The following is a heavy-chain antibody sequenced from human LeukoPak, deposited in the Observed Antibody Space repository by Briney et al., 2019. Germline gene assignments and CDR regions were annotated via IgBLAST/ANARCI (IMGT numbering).Heavy chain of an antibody. CDR3: AKGNTVTPDY. CDR1: GFTFSNYP. CDR2: ITTDGSRT. D-gene: IGHD4-17*01. Sequence: GGSLRLSXAASGFTFSNYPMNWVCQPPGKGLEWVSAITTDGSRTYNADSVKGRFTISRDNSKNTLYLQMNSLRAEDTAVYYCAKGNTVTPDYWGQGTLVTVSS. V-gene: IGHV3-23*01. J-gene: IGHJ4*02.